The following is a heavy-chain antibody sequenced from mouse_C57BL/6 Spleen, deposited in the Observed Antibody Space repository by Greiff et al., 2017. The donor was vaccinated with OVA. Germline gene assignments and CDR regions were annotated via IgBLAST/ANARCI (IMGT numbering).Heavy chain of an antibody. CDR3: ASGYGYGWLFAY. D-gene: IGHD2-2*01. V-gene: IGHV1-26*01. J-gene: IGHJ3*01. CDR1: GYTFTDYY. CDR2: INPNNGGT. Sequence: EVQLQQSGPELVKPGASVKISCKASGYTFTDYYMNWVKQSHGKSLEWIGDINPNNGGTSYNQKFKGKATLTVDKSSSTAYMELRSLTSEDSAVYYCASGYGYGWLFAYWGQGTLVTVSA.